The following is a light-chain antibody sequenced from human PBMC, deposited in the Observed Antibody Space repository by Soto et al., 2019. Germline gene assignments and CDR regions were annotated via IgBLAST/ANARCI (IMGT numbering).Light chain of an antibody. V-gene: IGKV1-5*01. CDR2: DAS. J-gene: IGKJ4*01. CDR3: QHYNSYSA. CDR1: QSISSW. Sequence: DIQMTQSPSTLSASVGDRVTITCRASQSISSWLAWYQQKPGKAPKLLIYDASSLESGVPSRFSGSGSGTEFTLTISSLQPDDFATYYCQHYNSYSAFGGGTKV.